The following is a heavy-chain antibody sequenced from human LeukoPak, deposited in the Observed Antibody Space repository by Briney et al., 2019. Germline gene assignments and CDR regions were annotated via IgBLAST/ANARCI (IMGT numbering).Heavy chain of an antibody. CDR1: GFTFRDYY. D-gene: IGHD2-8*01. Sequence: PGGALRLSCAGSGFTFRDYYMSWIRQAPGEGLEWGSFISSSGSPLYYAESVKGRFTISRDNAKNSLYLQMNSLRAEDAAVYYCARGTFALIEVVDYWGQGTVVTVSS. J-gene: IGHJ4*02. CDR3: ARGTFALIEVVDY. CDR2: ISSSGSPL. V-gene: IGHV3-11*04.